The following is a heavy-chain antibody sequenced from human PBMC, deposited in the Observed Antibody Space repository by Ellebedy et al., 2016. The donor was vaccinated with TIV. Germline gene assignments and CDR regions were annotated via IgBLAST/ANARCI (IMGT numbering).Heavy chain of an antibody. Sequence: SGPTLVKPTQTLTLTCTFSGFSLSTSGMCVSWIRQPPGKALEWLARIDWDDDKYYSTSLKTRLTISKDTSKNQVVLTMTNMDPVDTATYYRARIQWLVKGRGAFDIWGQGTMVTVSS. D-gene: IGHD6-19*01. J-gene: IGHJ3*02. V-gene: IGHV2-70*11. CDR3: ARIQWLVKGRGAFDI. CDR2: IDWDDDK. CDR1: GFSLSTSGMC.